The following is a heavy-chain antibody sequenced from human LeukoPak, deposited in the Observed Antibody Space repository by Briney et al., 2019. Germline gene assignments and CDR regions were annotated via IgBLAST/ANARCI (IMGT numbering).Heavy chain of an antibody. CDR1: GFPFSNYG. D-gene: IGHD2-15*01. J-gene: IGHJ4*02. CDR3: AKDGGEVAAHADY. Sequence: PGGSLRLSCAASGFPFSNYGMHWVRQAPGKGLEWVAVISYDGSNKYYSDSLKGRFTISRDNFQNTLYLQMNSLRGEDTAVYYCAKDGGEVAAHADYWGQGTLVTVSS. V-gene: IGHV3-30*18. CDR2: ISYDGSNK.